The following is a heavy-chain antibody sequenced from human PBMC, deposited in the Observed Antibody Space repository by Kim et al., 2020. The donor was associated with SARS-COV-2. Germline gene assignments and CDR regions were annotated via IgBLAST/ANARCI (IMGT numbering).Heavy chain of an antibody. CDR2: INHSGGT. CDR3: ASLVTTHH. CDR1: GGSFSGYY. J-gene: IGHJ5*02. D-gene: IGHD4-17*01. Sequence: SETLSLTCAVYGGSFSGYYWSWIRQSPGKGLEWIGEINHSGGTNYNPSLKSRVTISPDTSKNQFSLKLTSVTAADTAVYYCASLVTTHHWGQGTLVTVSS. V-gene: IGHV4-34*01.